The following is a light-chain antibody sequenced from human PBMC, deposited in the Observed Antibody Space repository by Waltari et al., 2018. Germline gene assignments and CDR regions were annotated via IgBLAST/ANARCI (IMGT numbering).Light chain of an antibody. J-gene: IGKJ2*01. CDR3: QQYGSSILYT. CDR2: GAS. Sequence: EVVLTQSPDTLSLSPGERATLSCWASQRLTKRYLAWSQQKPGQAPRLLIYGASSRAAGIPERFSGSGSGTDFTLTISRLEPEDSAVYYCQQYGSSILYTFGQGTKLEIK. V-gene: IGKV3-20*01. CDR1: QRLTKRY.